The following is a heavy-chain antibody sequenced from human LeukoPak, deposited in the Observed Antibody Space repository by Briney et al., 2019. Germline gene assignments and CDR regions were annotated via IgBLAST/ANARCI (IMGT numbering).Heavy chain of an antibody. CDR1: GYTFTSYG. Sequence: GASVKVSCKASGYTFTSYGISWVRQAPGQGLEWMGWISAYNGNTNYAQKLQGRVTMTTDTSTSTAYMELRSLRSDDTAVYYCAIDGYCSGGSCPSYYYYGMDVWGQGTTVTVSS. V-gene: IGHV1-18*01. CDR2: ISAYNGNT. D-gene: IGHD2-15*01. CDR3: AIDGYCSGGSCPSYYYYGMDV. J-gene: IGHJ6*02.